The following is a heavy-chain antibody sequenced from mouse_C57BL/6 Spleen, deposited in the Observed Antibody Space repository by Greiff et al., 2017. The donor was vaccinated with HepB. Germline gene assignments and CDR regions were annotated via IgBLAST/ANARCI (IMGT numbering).Heavy chain of an antibody. CDR2: IDPSDSYT. D-gene: IGHD1-1*01. Sequence: VQLQQPGAELVKPGASVKLSCKASGYTFTSYWMQWVKQRPGQGLEWIGEIDPSDSYTNCNQKFKGKATLTVDTSSSTAYMQLSSLTSEDSAVYYCARTVERPHWYFDVWGTGTTVTVSS. J-gene: IGHJ1*03. CDR3: ARTVERPHWYFDV. CDR1: GYTFTSYW. V-gene: IGHV1-50*01.